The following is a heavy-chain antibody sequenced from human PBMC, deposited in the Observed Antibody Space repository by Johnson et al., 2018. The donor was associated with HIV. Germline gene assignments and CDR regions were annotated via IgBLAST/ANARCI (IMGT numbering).Heavy chain of an antibody. D-gene: IGHD1-26*01. CDR3: ARGIVGAEEGAFDI. CDR2: VSFDGINK. CDR1: GFTFSSYA. J-gene: IGHJ3*02. Sequence: QVQLVESGGGVVQPGRSLRLSCAASGFTFSSYAIHWVRQAPGKGLEWVALVSFDGINKYYSDSVKGRFTISRDNAKNSLYLQMNSLRAEDTAVYYCARGIVGAEEGAFDIWGQGTLVTVSS. V-gene: IGHV3-30*04.